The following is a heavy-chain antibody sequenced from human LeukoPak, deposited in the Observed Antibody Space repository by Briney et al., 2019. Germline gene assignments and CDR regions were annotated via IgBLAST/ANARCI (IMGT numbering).Heavy chain of an antibody. CDR2: IIPILGIA. J-gene: IGHJ4*02. V-gene: IGHV1-69*04. Sequence: SVKVSCKASGGTFSSYAISWVRQAPGQGLEWMGRIIPILGIANYAQKFQGRVTITADKSTSTAYMELSSLRSEDTAVYYCARGGDYYDSSGYYYFDYWGQGTLVTVSS. CDR3: ARGGDYYDSSGYYYFDY. CDR1: GGTFSSYA. D-gene: IGHD3-22*01.